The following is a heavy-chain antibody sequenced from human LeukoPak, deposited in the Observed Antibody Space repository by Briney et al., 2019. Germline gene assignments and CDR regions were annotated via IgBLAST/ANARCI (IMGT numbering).Heavy chain of an antibody. Sequence: GGSLRLSCAASGFTFSSYAMSWVRQALGKGLEWVSVISGSGDSTSYADSVKGRFTVSRDNSKNMLYLQMNSLRAEDTAVYYCAKDYDTLTGYYSLIDYWGQGTLVTVSS. CDR3: AKDYDTLTGYYSLIDY. J-gene: IGHJ4*02. V-gene: IGHV3-23*01. D-gene: IGHD3-9*01. CDR2: ISGSGDST. CDR1: GFTFSSYA.